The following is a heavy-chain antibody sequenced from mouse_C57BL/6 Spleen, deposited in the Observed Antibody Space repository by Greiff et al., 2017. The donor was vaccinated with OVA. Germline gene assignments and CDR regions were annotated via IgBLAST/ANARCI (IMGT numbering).Heavy chain of an antibody. V-gene: IGHV1-22*01. CDR3: AVGGGRGAMDY. CDR1: GYTFTDYN. CDR2: INPNNGGT. Sequence: VQLQQSGPELVKPGASVKMSCKASGYTFTDYNMHWVKQSHGKSLEWIGYINPNNGGTSYNQKFKGKATLTVNKSSSTSYMELRSRTWEDSAVYYCAVGGGRGAMDYWGQGTSVTVSS. D-gene: IGHD3-3*01. J-gene: IGHJ4*01.